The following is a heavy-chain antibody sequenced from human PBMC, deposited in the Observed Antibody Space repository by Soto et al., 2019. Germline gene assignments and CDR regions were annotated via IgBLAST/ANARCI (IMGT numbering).Heavy chain of an antibody. V-gene: IGHV2-5*02. CDR1: GFSLSPSGVG. Sequence: SGPTLVKPTQTLTLTCTFSGFSLSPSGVGVGWIRQPPGKALEWLALIYWDDDKRYSPSLKSRLTITKDTSKNQVVLTMTNVDPVVTATYYGAHSSADTGSTDYFDYWGQGTLVTVSS. CDR3: AHSSADTGSTDYFDY. D-gene: IGHD6-13*01. J-gene: IGHJ4*02. CDR2: IYWDDDK.